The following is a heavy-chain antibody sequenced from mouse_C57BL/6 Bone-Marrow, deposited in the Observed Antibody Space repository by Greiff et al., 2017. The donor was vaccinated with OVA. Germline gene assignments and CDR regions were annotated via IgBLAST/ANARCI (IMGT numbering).Heavy chain of an antibody. CDR2: IYPGSGNT. D-gene: IGHD3-2*02. Sequence: VQLQQSGAELVRPGASVKLSCKASGYTFTDYYINWVKQRPGQGLEWIARIYPGSGNTYYNEKFKGKATLTAEKSSSTAYMQLSSLTSEDSAVYFCARGSGYWFAYWGQGTLVTVSA. CDR1: GYTFTDYY. CDR3: ARGSGYWFAY. V-gene: IGHV1-76*01. J-gene: IGHJ3*01.